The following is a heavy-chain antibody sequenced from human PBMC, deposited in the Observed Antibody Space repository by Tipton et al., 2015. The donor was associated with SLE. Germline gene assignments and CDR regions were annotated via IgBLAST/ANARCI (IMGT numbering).Heavy chain of an antibody. CDR1: GGSISNYY. CDR2: IYSSGST. J-gene: IGHJ5*02. CDR3: ARLFYDSSGFDP. D-gene: IGHD3-22*01. Sequence: TLSLTCTVSGGSISNYYWSWFRQPPEKGLEWIGYIYSSGSTNYNPSLKSRVTISVDTSKNQFSLKLSSVTAADTAMYYCARLFYDSSGFDPWGQGILVTVSS. V-gene: IGHV4-4*08.